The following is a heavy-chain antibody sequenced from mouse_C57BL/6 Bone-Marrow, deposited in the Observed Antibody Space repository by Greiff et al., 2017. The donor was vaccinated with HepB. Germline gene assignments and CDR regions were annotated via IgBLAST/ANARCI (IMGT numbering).Heavy chain of an antibody. CDR2: IYPRSGNT. D-gene: IGHD1-1*01. Sequence: QVTLKVSGAELARPGASVKLSCKASGYTFTSYGISWVKQRTGQGLEWIGEIYPRSGNTYYNEKFKGKATLTADKSSSTAYMELRSLTSEDSAVYFCARGYYGARFAYWGQGTLVTVSA. CDR3: ARGYYGARFAY. J-gene: IGHJ3*01. CDR1: GYTFTSYG. V-gene: IGHV1-81*01.